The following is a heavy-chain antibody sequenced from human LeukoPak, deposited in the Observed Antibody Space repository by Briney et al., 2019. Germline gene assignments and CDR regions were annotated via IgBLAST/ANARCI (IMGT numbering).Heavy chain of an antibody. D-gene: IGHD4-17*01. Sequence: GGSLRLSCAASGFTVSSNYMSWVRQAPGKGLEWVAVISYDGSNKYYADSVKGRFTISRDNSKNTLYLQMNSLRAEDTAVYYCAKAKPSLTVTTLFDYWGQGTLVTVSS. J-gene: IGHJ4*02. V-gene: IGHV3-30*18. CDR3: AKAKPSLTVTTLFDY. CDR2: ISYDGSNK. CDR1: GFTVSSNY.